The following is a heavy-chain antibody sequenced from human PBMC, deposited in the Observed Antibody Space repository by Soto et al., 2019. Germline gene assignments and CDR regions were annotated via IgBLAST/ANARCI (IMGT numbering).Heavy chain of an antibody. CDR2: MNPNSGNT. Sequence: GASVKVSCKASGYTFTSYDINWVRQATGQGLEWMGWMNPNSGNTGYAQKFQGRVTMTRNTSISTAYMELSSLRSEDTAVYYCARGSTMVRGVITDYYYYMDVWGKGTTVTVSS. CDR1: GYTFTSYD. D-gene: IGHD3-10*01. CDR3: ARGSTMVRGVITDYYYYMDV. J-gene: IGHJ6*03. V-gene: IGHV1-8*01.